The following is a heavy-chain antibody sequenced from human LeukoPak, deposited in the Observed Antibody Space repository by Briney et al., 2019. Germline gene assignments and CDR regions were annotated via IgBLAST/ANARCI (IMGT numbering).Heavy chain of an antibody. D-gene: IGHD5-24*01. V-gene: IGHV3-33*01. Sequence: GGSLRLSCAASGFTFSSYGMHWVRQAPGKGLEWVAVIWYDGSNKYYADSVKGRFTISRDNSKNTLYLQMNSLRAEDTAVYYCARGQSEMATANFDYWGQGTLVTVSS. CDR1: GFTFSSYG. CDR3: ARGQSEMATANFDY. J-gene: IGHJ4*02. CDR2: IWYDGSNK.